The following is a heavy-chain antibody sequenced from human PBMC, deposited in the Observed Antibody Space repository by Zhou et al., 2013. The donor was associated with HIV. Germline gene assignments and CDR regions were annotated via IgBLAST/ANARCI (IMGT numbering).Heavy chain of an antibody. CDR1: GGTFSSYA. J-gene: IGHJ4*02. D-gene: IGHD2-15*01. CDR2: IIPILGIA. V-gene: IGHV1-69*04. Sequence: QVQLVQSGAEVKKPGSSVKVSCKASGGTFSSYAISWVRQAPGQGLEWMGRIIPILGIANYAQKFQGRVTITADKSTSTAYMELSSLRSEDTAVYYCARDPAPNGGQLGNWGQGTLVTVSS. CDR3: ARDPAPNGGQLGN.